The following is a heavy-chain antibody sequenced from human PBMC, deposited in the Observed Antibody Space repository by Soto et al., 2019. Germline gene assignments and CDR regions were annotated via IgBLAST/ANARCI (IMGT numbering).Heavy chain of an antibody. D-gene: IGHD2-15*01. Sequence: EVQLVESGGGLVQPGRSLRLSCAASGFTFDDYAMHWVRQAPGKGLEWVSGISWNSGSIGYADSVKGRFIISRDNAKNSLYLQMNSLRAEDTALYYCARSRIRLRDIVVVVAASDAFDIWGQGTMVTVSS. V-gene: IGHV3-9*01. J-gene: IGHJ3*02. CDR2: ISWNSGSI. CDR3: ARSRIRLRDIVVVVAASDAFDI. CDR1: GFTFDDYA.